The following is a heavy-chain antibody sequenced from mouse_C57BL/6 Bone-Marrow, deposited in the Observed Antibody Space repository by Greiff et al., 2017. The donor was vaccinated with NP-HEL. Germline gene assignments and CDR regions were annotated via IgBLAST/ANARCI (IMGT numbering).Heavy chain of an antibody. CDR3: ARSWRLLKAWFAY. CDR2: IDPNSGGT. Sequence: QVQLKQPGAELVKPGASVKLSCKASGYTFTSYWMHWVKQRPGRGLEWIGRIDPNSGGTKYNEKFKSKATLTVDKPSSTAYMQLSSLTSEDSAVYYCARSWRLLKAWFAYWGQGTLVTVSA. J-gene: IGHJ3*01. CDR1: GYTFTSYW. D-gene: IGHD1-1*01. V-gene: IGHV1-72*01.